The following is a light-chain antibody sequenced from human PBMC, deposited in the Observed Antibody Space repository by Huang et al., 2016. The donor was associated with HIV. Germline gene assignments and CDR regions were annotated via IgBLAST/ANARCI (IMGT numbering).Light chain of an antibody. CDR3: MQGLQAPPT. Sequence: EIVVTQSPLSLPVTPGQPASISCKSSQNLLHSDGHNLLDWYLQKPGPSPQLLLVMSSKRTPSVSDRCSGSGSGTYFTLEISIVEAGDVGVYYCMQGLQAPPTFGQGTKLEI. CDR1: QNLLHSDGHNL. CDR2: MSS. J-gene: IGKJ2*01. V-gene: IGKV2-28*01.